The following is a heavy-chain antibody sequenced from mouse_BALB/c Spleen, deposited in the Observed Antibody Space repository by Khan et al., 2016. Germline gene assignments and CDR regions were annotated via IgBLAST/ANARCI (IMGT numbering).Heavy chain of an antibody. Sequence: QVQLKESGPGLVAPSQSLSITCTVSGFSLTNSGVHWIRQPPGKGLEWLGVIWPGGSTEYNSALMSRLSITKDNSQNQVFLKMISLQTDDTAMYYCARDDQDYDAWFASWGQGTLVIVSA. CDR2: IWPGGST. V-gene: IGHV2-9*02. J-gene: IGHJ3*01. CDR1: GFSLTNSG. CDR3: ARDDQDYDAWFAS. D-gene: IGHD2-4*01.